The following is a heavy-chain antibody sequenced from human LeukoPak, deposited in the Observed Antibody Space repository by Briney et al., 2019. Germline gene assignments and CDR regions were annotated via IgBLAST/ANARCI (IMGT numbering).Heavy chain of an antibody. CDR2: ISAYNGNT. V-gene: IGHV1-18*01. CDR3: VREDRSSIAARRGYYYYMDV. J-gene: IGHJ6*03. CDR1: GYTFTSYG. Sequence: ASVKVFCKASGYTFTSYGISWVRQAPGQGLEWMGWISAYNGNTNYAQKLQGRVTMTTDTSTSTAYMELRSLRSDDTAVYYCVREDRSSIAARRGYYYYMDVWGKGTTVTVSS. D-gene: IGHD6-6*01.